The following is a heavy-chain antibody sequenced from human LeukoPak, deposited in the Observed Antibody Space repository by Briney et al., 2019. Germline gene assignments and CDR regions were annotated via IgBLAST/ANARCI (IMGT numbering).Heavy chain of an antibody. D-gene: IGHD2-8*02. CDR1: GFTFRNFG. J-gene: IGHJ4*02. CDR2: IRFDGRDE. CDR3: AKDKSQVGVDFASTLVDH. V-gene: IGHV3-30*02. Sequence: GGSLTLSCAASGFTFRNFGMHWVRQAPGKGLEWVSFIRFDGRDEYYVDSLKGRFTISRDNSKNTVYLQMNGLTSEDTALYYCAKDKSQVGVDFASTLVDHWGQGTLVIVSS.